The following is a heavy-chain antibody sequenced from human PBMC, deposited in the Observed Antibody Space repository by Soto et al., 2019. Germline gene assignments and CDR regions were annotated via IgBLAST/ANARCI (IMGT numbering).Heavy chain of an antibody. D-gene: IGHD6-13*01. V-gene: IGHV5-51*01. CDR3: ARRSAAGIDY. Sequence: PVESLNISFTGSGSSFTSYWIGWVRQMPGKGLEWMGIIYPGDSDTRYSPSFQGQVTISADKSISTAYLQWSRLKASDTAMYYCARRSAAGIDYWGQGTLVTVSS. CDR1: GSSFTSYW. CDR2: IYPGDSDT. J-gene: IGHJ4*02.